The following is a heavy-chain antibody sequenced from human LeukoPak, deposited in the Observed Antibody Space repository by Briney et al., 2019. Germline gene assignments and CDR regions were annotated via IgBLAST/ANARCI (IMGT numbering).Heavy chain of an antibody. CDR1: GGSFSGYY. Sequence: PSETLSLTCAVYGGSFSGYYWSWIRQPPGKGLEWIGEINHSGSTNYNPSLKSRVTISVDTSKNQFSLRLSSVTAADMAVYYCARHSGYYYARDAFDIWGQGTMVTVSS. D-gene: IGHD3-22*01. V-gene: IGHV4-34*01. CDR2: INHSGST. CDR3: ARHSGYYYARDAFDI. J-gene: IGHJ3*02.